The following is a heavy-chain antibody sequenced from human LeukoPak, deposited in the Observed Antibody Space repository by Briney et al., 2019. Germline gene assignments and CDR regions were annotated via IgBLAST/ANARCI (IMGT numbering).Heavy chain of an antibody. CDR2: LNPRGDST. D-gene: IGHD2-15*01. V-gene: IGHV1-46*01. CDR1: GDTFSSYY. Sequence: ASVKVSCKASGDTFSSYYMHWVRQAPGQGLEWMGILNPRGDSTRYAQKFQDRVTMTRDTSTSTVYMELSGLRSDDTAVYYCARGMVAAHIFDYWGQGTLVTVSS. J-gene: IGHJ4*02. CDR3: ARGMVAAHIFDY.